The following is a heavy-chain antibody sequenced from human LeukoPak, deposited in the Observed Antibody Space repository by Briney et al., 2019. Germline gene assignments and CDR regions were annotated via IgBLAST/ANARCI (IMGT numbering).Heavy chain of an antibody. CDR1: GYTFTSYG. CDR3: ARELYCSSTSCQSTYSQH. D-gene: IGHD2-2*01. CDR2: ISAYNGNT. V-gene: IGHV1-18*01. J-gene: IGHJ1*01. Sequence: ASVKVSCKASGYTFTSYGISWVRQAPGQGLEWMGWISAYNGNTNYAQKLQGRVTMTTDTSASTAYMELRSLRSDDTAVYYCARELYCSSTSCQSTYSQHWGQGTLVTVSS.